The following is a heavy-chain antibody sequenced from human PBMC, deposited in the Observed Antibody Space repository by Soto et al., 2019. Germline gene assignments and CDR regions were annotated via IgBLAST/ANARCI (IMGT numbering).Heavy chain of an antibody. CDR2: IYHSGST. CDR1: GDSISKTTSY. CDR3: ARRVGSCSGTSCNGWFDP. J-gene: IGHJ5*02. D-gene: IGHD2-2*01. V-gene: IGHV4-39*01. Sequence: SETLSLTCSVSGDSISKTTSYWGWIRQPPGKGLEWIGTIYHSGSTYYSPSLMSRVTLSVDKSKNQFSLKLNSVTAADTAVYYCARRVGSCSGTSCNGWFDPWVQGTLVTVSS.